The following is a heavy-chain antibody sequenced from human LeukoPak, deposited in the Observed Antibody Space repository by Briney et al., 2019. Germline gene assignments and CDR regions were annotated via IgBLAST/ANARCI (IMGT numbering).Heavy chain of an antibody. CDR3: ERFGYGLVGATTYAFDI. J-gene: IGHJ3*02. V-gene: IGHV4-59*01. D-gene: IGHD1-26*01. CDR2: IYYSGST. Sequence: SETLSLTCTVSGGSISSYYWSWIRQPPGKGLEWIGYIYYSGSTNYNPSLKSRVTISVDTSKNQFSLKLSSVTAADTAVYYCERFGYGLVGATTYAFDIWGQGTTVTVSS. CDR1: GGSISSYY.